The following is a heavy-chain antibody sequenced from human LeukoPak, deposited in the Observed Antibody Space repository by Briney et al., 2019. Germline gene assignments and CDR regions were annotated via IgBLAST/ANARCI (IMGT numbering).Heavy chain of an antibody. CDR1: GGTFSIYA. Sequence: ASVKVSCKASGGTFSIYAISWVRQAPGQGLEWMGWMDPVSGKAGSAQKFQGRVTLTRDTSISTAYMEVSSLRFDDTAFYYCARAPMGTAPLYWGQGTLVTVSS. J-gene: IGHJ4*02. CDR3: ARAPMGTAPLY. CDR2: MDPVSGKA. D-gene: IGHD1/OR15-1a*01. V-gene: IGHV1-8*02.